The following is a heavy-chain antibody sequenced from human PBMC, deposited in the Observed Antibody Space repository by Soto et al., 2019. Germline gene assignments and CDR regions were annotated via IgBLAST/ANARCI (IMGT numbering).Heavy chain of an antibody. CDR3: ARATYYYDSSGEGDYFDY. V-gene: IGHV4-59*01. CDR2: IYYSGST. J-gene: IGHJ4*02. Sequence: PSETLSLTCTASGGSISSYYWSWIRQPPGKGLEWIGYIYYSGSTNYNSSLKSRVTISVDTSKNQLSLKLSSVTAADTAVYYCARATYYYDSSGEGDYFDYWGQGTLVTVSS. CDR1: GGSISSYY. D-gene: IGHD3-22*01.